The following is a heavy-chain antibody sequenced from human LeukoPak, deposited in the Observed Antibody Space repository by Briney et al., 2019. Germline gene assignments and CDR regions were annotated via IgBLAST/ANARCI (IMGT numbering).Heavy chain of an antibody. J-gene: IGHJ3*02. D-gene: IGHD6-6*01. CDR1: GGSISSGGYS. V-gene: IGHV4-30-2*01. Sequence: SQTLSLTCAVSGGSISSGGYSWSWIRQPPGKGLEWIGYIYHSGSTYYNPSLKSRVTITVDRSKNQFSLKLSSVTAADTAVYYCARTSIAARRANAFDIWGQGTMVTVSS. CDR3: ARTSIAARRANAFDI. CDR2: IYHSGST.